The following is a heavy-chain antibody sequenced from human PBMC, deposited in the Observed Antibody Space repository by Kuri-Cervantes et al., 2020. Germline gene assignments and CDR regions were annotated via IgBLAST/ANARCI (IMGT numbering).Heavy chain of an antibody. CDR1: GFTVGRYS. D-gene: IGHD6-19*01. Sequence: SLKISCAVSGFTVGRYSIHWVRQAPGKGLEWVSGISWNSGSIGYADSVKGRFTISRDNAKNSLYLQMNSLRAEDTALYYCEKDLYSSGWMFFDYWGQGTLVTVSS. J-gene: IGHJ4*02. CDR2: ISWNSGSI. V-gene: IGHV3-9*01. CDR3: EKDLYSSGWMFFDY.